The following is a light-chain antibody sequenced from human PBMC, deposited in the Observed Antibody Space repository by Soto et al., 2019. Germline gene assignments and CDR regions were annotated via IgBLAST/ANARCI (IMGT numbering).Light chain of an antibody. V-gene: IGKV4-1*01. J-gene: IGKJ2*01. CDR1: QSLLYGGNDRNY. CDR2: WAS. Sequence: DIVMTPSPDSLAVSLGERATIDCKSSQSLLYGGNDRNYLAWYQHKPGQSPKLIMYWASTREAGVPDRFSGSGSGTHFTLTISSLQAEDVAVYYCQQYYTTPQTFGQGTKLEIK. CDR3: QQYYTTPQT.